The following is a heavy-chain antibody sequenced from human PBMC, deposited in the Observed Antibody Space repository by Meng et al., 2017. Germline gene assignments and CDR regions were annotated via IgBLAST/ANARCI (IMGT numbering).Heavy chain of an antibody. CDR2: INHSGGT. CDR3: ARGGGGRFDS. Sequence: QVPAEERGAGQPTPSPSLTLACAGCARCSGGYYWSWIRQPPGKGLEWIGYINHSGGTNYNPSLKSRVTISVDTSKNQFSLKLSSVTAADTAVYYCARGGGGRFDSWGQGTLVTVSS. CDR1: ARCSGGYY. J-gene: IGHJ4*02. V-gene: IGHV4-34*01.